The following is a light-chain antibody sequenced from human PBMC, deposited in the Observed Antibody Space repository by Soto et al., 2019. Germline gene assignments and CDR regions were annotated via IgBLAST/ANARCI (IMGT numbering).Light chain of an antibody. J-gene: IGLJ2*01. Sequence: SYELTQPPSVSVAPGKTASISCGGNNIGSKGVHWYQQKPGQAPVLVIYSDTDLPPVIPERFSGSNSANLATLTISRVEAXXXXXXXCQVWDSGSAHVVFGGGTKLTV. CDR1: NIGSKG. CDR2: SDT. V-gene: IGLV3-21*04. CDR3: QVWDSGSAHVV.